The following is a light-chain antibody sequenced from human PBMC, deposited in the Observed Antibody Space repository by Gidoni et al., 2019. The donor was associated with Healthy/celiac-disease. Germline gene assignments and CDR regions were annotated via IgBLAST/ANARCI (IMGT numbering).Light chain of an antibody. J-gene: IGKJ2*01. CDR2: DAS. V-gene: IGKV1-33*01. Sequence: DIQMTQSPSSLSASVGDRVTITCQASQDISNYLNWYQQKTGKAPKLLIYDASNLETGVPSRFSGSGSGTDFTFTISSLQPEDIATYYCQQYDNLPYTFGQXTKLEI. CDR3: QQYDNLPYT. CDR1: QDISNY.